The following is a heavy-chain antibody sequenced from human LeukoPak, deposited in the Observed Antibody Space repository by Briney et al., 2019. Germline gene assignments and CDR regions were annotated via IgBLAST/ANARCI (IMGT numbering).Heavy chain of an antibody. CDR1: GFTFSSFA. Sequence: GGSLRLSCAASGFTFSSFAMTWVRQAPGKGLEWVSAISISGDTTYYADAVKGRFTISRDNSKNTVYLQMNSLRAEDTAVYYCARDGQPYSSGWYPFDYWGQGTLVTVSS. CDR3: ARDGQPYSSGWYPFDY. J-gene: IGHJ4*02. CDR2: ISISGDTT. V-gene: IGHV3-23*01. D-gene: IGHD6-19*01.